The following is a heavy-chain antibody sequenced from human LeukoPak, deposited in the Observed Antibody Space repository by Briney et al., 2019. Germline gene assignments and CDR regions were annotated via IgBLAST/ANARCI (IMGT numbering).Heavy chain of an antibody. V-gene: IGHV3-23*01. Sequence: GGSLRLSCAASGFTFSSYAMSWVRQAPGKGLEWVSAISGSGGSTYYADSVKGRFTTSRDNSKNTLYLQMNSLRAEDTAVYYCAKDFWSLLSYRFDPWGQGTLVTVSS. CDR3: AKDFWSLLSYRFDP. CDR2: ISGSGGST. D-gene: IGHD3-3*01. CDR1: GFTFSSYA. J-gene: IGHJ5*02.